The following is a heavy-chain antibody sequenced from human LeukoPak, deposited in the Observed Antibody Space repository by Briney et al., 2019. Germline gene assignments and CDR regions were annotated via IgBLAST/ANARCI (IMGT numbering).Heavy chain of an antibody. V-gene: IGHV3-23*01. CDR3: ARVADILTGPPDY. D-gene: IGHD3-9*01. Sequence: GGSLRLSCAASGFTFSKYAMTWVRQAPGKGLEVVSSITGTTGGTYYADSVKGRFTISRDNSKNTLHLQMNSLRAEDTAVYYCARVADILTGPPDYWGQGTLVTVSS. J-gene: IGHJ4*02. CDR1: GFTFSKYA. CDR2: ITGTTGGT.